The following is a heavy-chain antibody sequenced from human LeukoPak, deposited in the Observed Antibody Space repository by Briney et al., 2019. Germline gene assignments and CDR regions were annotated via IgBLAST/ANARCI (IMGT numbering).Heavy chain of an antibody. CDR2: VIPNFGTA. V-gene: IGHV1-69*13. CDR1: GCTFSSYA. D-gene: IGHD5-18*01. CDR3: ARDGYS. J-gene: IGHJ4*02. Sequence: ASVKVSCKASGCTFSSYAISWVRQAPGQGLEWMGEVIPNFGTANDTEKFQGRVTITADESTSTAYVELSKLRSEDTAVYYCARDGYSWGQGTLVTVSS.